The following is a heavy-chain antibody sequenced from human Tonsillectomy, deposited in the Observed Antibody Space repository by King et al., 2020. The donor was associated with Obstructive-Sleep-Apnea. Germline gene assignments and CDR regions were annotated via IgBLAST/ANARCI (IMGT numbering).Heavy chain of an antibody. V-gene: IGHV4-34*01. D-gene: IGHD3-3*01. J-gene: IGHJ4*02. CDR2: INHSGST. Sequence: VQLPQWGAGLLKPSETLSLTCAVYGGSFSGYYWSWIRQPPGKGLEWIGEINHSGSTNYNPSLKSRVTISVDTSKNQFSLKLSSVTAADTAVYYCASIRFLEWLLFDYWGQGTLVTVSS. CDR1: GGSFSGYY. CDR3: ASIRFLEWLLFDY.